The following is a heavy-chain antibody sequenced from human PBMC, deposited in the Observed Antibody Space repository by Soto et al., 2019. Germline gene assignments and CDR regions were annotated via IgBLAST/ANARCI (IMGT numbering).Heavy chain of an antibody. CDR2: INPNSGGT. V-gene: IGHV1-2*04. CDR1: GYTFTGYY. CDR3: ARGHVLRFLEWLLPQDYYYYGMDV. D-gene: IGHD3-3*01. Sequence: ASVKVSCQASGYTFTGYYMHWVRQAPGQGLEWMGWINPNSGGTNYAQKLQGWVTMTRDTSISTAYMELSRLRSDDTAVYYCARGHVLRFLEWLLPQDYYYYGMDVWGQGTTVTVSS. J-gene: IGHJ6*02.